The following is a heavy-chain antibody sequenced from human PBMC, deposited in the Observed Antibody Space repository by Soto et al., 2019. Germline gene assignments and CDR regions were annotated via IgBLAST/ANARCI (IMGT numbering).Heavy chain of an antibody. Sequence: EVQLLESGGGLVQPGGSLRLSCAASGFTFSSYAMSWVRQAPGKGLEWVSAVGTGGTAYYADSVKGRFTISRDNSXNTLYRQKDSLRAEDTAVYYCVPDIQAAGTRYFQHRGQGNPVTVSS. CDR2: VGTGGTA. CDR3: VPDIQAAGTRYFQH. V-gene: IGHV3-23*01. CDR1: GFTFSSYA. J-gene: IGHJ1*01. D-gene: IGHD6-13*01.